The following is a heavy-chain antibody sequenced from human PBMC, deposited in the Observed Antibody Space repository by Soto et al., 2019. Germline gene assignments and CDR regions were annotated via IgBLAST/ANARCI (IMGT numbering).Heavy chain of an antibody. D-gene: IGHD2-21*02. CDR1: GGSVSSGSYY. Sequence: QVQLQESGPGLVKPSETLSLTCTVSGGSVSSGSYYWSWIRQPPGKGLEWIGYIYSTGSGNYNPSLKSRVTISVDTSENQCSLKLSSVIAADTAVYYCAGTSVVTPGYWGQGTLVTVSS. V-gene: IGHV4-61*01. J-gene: IGHJ4*02. CDR2: IYSTGSG. CDR3: AGTSVVTPGY.